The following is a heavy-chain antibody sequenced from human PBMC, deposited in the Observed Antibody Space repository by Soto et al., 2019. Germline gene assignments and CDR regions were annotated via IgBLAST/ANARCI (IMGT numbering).Heavy chain of an antibody. V-gene: IGHV3-53*04. Sequence: GGSLRLSCAASGFTVSSNYMSWVRQAPGKGLEWVSVIYSGGSTYYADSVKGRFTISRHNSKNTLYLQMNSLRAEDTAVYYCARDWVGDYYYGMDVWGQGTTVTVSS. CDR2: IYSGGST. J-gene: IGHJ6*02. CDR3: ARDWVGDYYYGMDV. CDR1: GFTVSSNY. D-gene: IGHD3-16*01.